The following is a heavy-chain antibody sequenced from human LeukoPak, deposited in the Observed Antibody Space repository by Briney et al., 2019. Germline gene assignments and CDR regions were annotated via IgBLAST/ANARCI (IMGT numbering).Heavy chain of an antibody. D-gene: IGHD4-11*01. Sequence: EPSQTLSLTCTVSGSSISSGGYYWSWIRQHPGKGLEWIGYIYYSGSTYYNPSLKSRVTISVDTSKNQFSLKLSSVTAADTAVYYCAISNYTTSYSGEFDYWGQGTLVTVSS. J-gene: IGHJ4*02. CDR1: GSSISSGGYY. V-gene: IGHV4-31*03. CDR3: AISNYTTSYSGEFDY. CDR2: IYYSGST.